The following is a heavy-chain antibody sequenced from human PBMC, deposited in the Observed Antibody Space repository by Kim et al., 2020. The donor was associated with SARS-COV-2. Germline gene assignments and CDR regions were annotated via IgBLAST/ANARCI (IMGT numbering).Heavy chain of an antibody. CDR1: GFNYGDYG. Sequence: GGSLRLSCAASGFNYGDYGMSWVRQAPGKGLEWVAGIHCNSRRTCYADSVKGRFTISRDNAKNSLYLQMNNLRVEDTAVYHCARNRNGGVADDMKVWG. CDR2: IHCNSRRT. J-gene: IGHJ6*02. V-gene: IGHV3-20*01. D-gene: IGHD2-8*01. CDR3: ARNRNGGVADDMKV.